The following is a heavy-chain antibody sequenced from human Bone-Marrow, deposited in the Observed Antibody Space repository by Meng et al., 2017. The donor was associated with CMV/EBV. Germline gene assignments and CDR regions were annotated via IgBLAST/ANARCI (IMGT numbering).Heavy chain of an antibody. CDR1: GFTFSSYE. V-gene: IGHV3-48*03. CDR2: ISSSGSTI. Sequence: GESLKISCAASGFTFSSYEMNWVRQAPGKGLEWVSYISSSGSTIYYADSVKGRFTISRDNAKNSLYLQMNSLRAEDTAVYYCARETYYYGSGSYTNCGQGTLVTVPQ. CDR3: ARETYYYGSGSYTN. J-gene: IGHJ4*02. D-gene: IGHD3-10*01.